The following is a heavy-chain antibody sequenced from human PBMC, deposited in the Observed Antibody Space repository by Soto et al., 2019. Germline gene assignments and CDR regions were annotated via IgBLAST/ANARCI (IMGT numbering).Heavy chain of an antibody. J-gene: IGHJ4*02. D-gene: IGHD2-15*01. CDR3: ARESPSVVAATHFDY. Sequence: QLQLQESGPGLVKTSETLSLTCTVSGGSISSSSYYWGWIRQPPGKGLEWIGSIYYSGSTYYKPSLKSPVTISVDTSMNQFSLKLSSVTAADTAVYYCARESPSVVAATHFDYWVQGTLVTVSS. CDR1: GGSISSSSYY. V-gene: IGHV4-39*02. CDR2: IYYSGST.